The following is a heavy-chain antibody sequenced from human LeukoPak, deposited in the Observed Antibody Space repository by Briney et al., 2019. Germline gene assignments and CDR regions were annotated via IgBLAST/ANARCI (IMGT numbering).Heavy chain of an antibody. V-gene: IGHV3-21*01. D-gene: IGHD5-18*01. CDR2: ISSSSSYI. Sequence: GGSLRLSCAASGFTFSSYSMNWVRQAPGKGLEWVSSISSSSSYIYYADSVKGRFTISRDNAKNSLYLQMNSLRAEDTAVYYCAGIGYSYAIAGFDPWGQGTLVTVSS. CDR1: GFTFSSYS. J-gene: IGHJ5*02. CDR3: AGIGYSYAIAGFDP.